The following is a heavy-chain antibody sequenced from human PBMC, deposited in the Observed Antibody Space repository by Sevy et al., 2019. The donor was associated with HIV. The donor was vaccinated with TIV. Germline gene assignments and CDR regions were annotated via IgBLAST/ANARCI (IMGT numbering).Heavy chain of an antibody. Sequence: GGSLRLSCAVSGFTFSDYYMSWIRQAPGKGLEWVSHISSGSTYTKYADSVKGRFTISRDNAKNSLYLQMNSLGVEDTAVYYCSRDRRNYAGQYFDYWGQGTLVTVSS. D-gene: IGHD1-7*01. CDR1: GFTFSDYY. CDR3: SRDRRNYAGQYFDY. J-gene: IGHJ4*02. V-gene: IGHV3-11*06. CDR2: ISSGSTYT.